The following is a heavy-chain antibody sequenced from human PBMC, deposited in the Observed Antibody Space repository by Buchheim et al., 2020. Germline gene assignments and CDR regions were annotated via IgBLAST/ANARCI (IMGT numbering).Heavy chain of an antibody. Sequence: QVQLQESGPGLVKPSQTLSLTCTVSGGSISSGDYYWSWIRQPPGKGLEWIGYIYYSGSTYYNPSLKSRVTISVDTSKNQFSLKLSSVTAADTAVYYCARLRMIYSNYGVRYYYYGMDVWGQGTT. D-gene: IGHD4-11*01. CDR3: ARLRMIYSNYGVRYYYYGMDV. J-gene: IGHJ6*02. CDR1: GGSISSGDYY. CDR2: IYYSGST. V-gene: IGHV4-30-4*01.